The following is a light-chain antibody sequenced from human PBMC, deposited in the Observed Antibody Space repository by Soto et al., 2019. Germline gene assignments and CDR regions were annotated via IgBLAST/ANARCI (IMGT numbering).Light chain of an antibody. V-gene: IGLV1-40*01. J-gene: IGLJ3*02. CDR1: SSNIGTGYD. CDR2: GNG. Sequence: QSVLTQPPSVSGAPGQRVTISCTGSSSNIGTGYDVNWYQQLPGKAPKLLIYGNGNRPSGVPDRFSSSKSGTSASLASTGLQAEDEADYYCQSYDGNLGCPWVFGAGTQLTVL. CDR3: QSYDGNLGCPWV.